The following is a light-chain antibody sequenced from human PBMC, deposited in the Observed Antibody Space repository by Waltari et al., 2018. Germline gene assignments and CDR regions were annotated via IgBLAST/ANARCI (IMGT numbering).Light chain of an antibody. Sequence: QAVLTQPPSVSKSLGQSVTISCTGTSSHVGGYYDVAWYQQRPGTAPRLLIFDVNARPSGVSDRFAGSKSGNTASLTISGLQPEDEADYYCCSFRSGTSWAFGGGTRLTVL. CDR1: SSHVGGYYD. V-gene: IGLV2-11*01. J-gene: IGLJ3*02. CDR3: CSFRSGTSWA. CDR2: DVN.